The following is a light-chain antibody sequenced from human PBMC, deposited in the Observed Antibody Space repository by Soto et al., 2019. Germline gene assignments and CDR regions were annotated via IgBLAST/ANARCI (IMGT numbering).Light chain of an antibody. CDR3: SSYTTNNTPV. Sequence: QSARTQPASVSGSPGQSITISCNGTSSDVGGYNWLSWYQQRPGKAPKLIIFEVSNRPSGVSNRFSGSRSGNTASLTISGLQTEDEADYYCSSYTTNNTPVFGGGTKLTVL. V-gene: IGLV2-14*01. CDR1: SSDVGGYNW. J-gene: IGLJ3*02. CDR2: EVS.